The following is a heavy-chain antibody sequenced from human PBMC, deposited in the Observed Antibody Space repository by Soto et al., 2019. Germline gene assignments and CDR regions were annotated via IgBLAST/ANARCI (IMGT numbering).Heavy chain of an antibody. CDR3: TTDRQLPPNYYYYYGMDV. Sequence: PGGSLRLSCAASGFTFSNAWMSWVRQAPGKGLEWVGRIKSKTDGGTTDYAAPVKGRFTISRDDSKNTLYLQMNSLKTEDTAVYYCTTDRQLPPNYYYYYGMDVCGQGTTVTVSS. V-gene: IGHV3-15*01. CDR1: GFTFSNAW. D-gene: IGHD6-6*01. CDR2: IKSKTDGGTT. J-gene: IGHJ6*02.